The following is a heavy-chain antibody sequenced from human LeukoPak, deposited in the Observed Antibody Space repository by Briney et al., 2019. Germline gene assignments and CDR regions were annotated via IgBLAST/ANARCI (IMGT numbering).Heavy chain of an antibody. CDR1: GGSVSSYY. CDR2: IYTSGST. CDR3: ARDGPQTPVVPAAIGIYFYYYMDV. J-gene: IGHJ6*03. D-gene: IGHD2-2*01. Sequence: SETMSLTCTVSGGSVSSYYWSWIRQPAGKGLEWIGRIYTSGSTNYNPSLKSRVTMSVDTSKNQFSLKLSSVTAADTAVYYCARDGPQTPVVPAAIGIYFYYYMDVWGKGTTVTVSS. V-gene: IGHV4-4*07.